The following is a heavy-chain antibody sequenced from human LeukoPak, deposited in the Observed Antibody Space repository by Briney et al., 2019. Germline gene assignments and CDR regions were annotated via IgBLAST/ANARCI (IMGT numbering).Heavy chain of an antibody. CDR3: ARRSRTVHAFDI. J-gene: IGHJ3*02. Sequence: ASXKVSCKASGYTFTCYYMHWVRQAPGQGLEWRGRINPNSGGTNYAQKFHGRVTMTRDTSISTAYMELSRLSSDDTAVYYCARRSRTVHAFDIWGQGTMVTVSS. V-gene: IGHV1-2*06. D-gene: IGHD4-17*01. CDR1: GYTFTCYY. CDR2: INPNSGGT.